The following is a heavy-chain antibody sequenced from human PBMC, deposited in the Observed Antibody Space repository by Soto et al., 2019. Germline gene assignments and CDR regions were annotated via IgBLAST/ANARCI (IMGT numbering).Heavy chain of an antibody. V-gene: IGHV3-30*03. CDR2: ISHDGTNK. CDR3: FFQAEDGIRDGRSVSEFLRNRSSDL. Sequence: KGLEWVAAISHDGTNKNYGESVKGRFTISRDNSKKTLYLQMNSLRPEDTALYYFFFQAEDGIRDGRSVSEFLRNRSSDL. D-gene: IGHD1-1*01. J-gene: IGHJ2*01.